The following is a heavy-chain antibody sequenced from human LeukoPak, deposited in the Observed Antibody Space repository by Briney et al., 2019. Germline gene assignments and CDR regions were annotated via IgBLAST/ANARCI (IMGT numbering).Heavy chain of an antibody. V-gene: IGHV3-20*04. CDR3: ARAGAATPYYYYYMDV. J-gene: IGHJ6*03. CDR1: GFTFSSYG. CDR2: INWNGGST. Sequence: GGTLRLSCAASGFTFSSYGMSWVRQAPGKGLEWVSGINWNGGSTGYADSVKGRFTISRDNAKNSLYLQMNSLRAEDTALYYCARAGAATPYYYYYMDVWGKGTTVTVSS. D-gene: IGHD6-13*01.